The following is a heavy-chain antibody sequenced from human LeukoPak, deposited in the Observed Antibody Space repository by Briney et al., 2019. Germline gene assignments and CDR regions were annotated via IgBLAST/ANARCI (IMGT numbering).Heavy chain of an antibody. V-gene: IGHV4-39*02. CDR2: IFYSGKT. CDR3: ARLWIVATWFDA. Sequence: SETLSLTCTVSNGSMTSDSYYWAWVRQPPGKGLEWIGTIFYSGKTYYSASLKSRVTVSLDTSKKNFSLRLSSVAAADTAVYYCARLWIVATWFDAWGQGALVTVSS. J-gene: IGHJ5*02. CDR1: NGSMTSDSYY. D-gene: IGHD2-2*03.